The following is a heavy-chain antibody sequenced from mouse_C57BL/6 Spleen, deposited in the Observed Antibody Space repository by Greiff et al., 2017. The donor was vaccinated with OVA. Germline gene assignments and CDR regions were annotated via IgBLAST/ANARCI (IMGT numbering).Heavy chain of an antibody. V-gene: IGHV1-15*01. CDR1: GYTFTDYE. CDR2: IDPDTGGT. CDR3: TRRDD. Sequence: VQLQQSGAELVRPGASVTLSCKASGYTFTDYEMHWVKQTTVHGLEWIGAIDPDTGGTAYNQKFKGKAILTADQSSSTAYMELRSLTSEDSAVYYCTRRDDWGKGTTVTVSS. J-gene: IGHJ2*01.